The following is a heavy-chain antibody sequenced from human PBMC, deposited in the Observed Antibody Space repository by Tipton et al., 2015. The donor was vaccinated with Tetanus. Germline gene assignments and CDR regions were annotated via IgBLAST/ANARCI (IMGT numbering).Heavy chain of an antibody. CDR2: IFYTGST. CDR1: HGSITSYY. D-gene: IGHD3-3*01. Sequence: TLSLTCTVPHGSITSYYWTWMRQSPGKGLEWIGYIFYTGSTNYNPSFKSRVTMSVDTSKNQLSLKLDSVTSADTAVYYCATVSLVFRRLLDRGPGILVTVSS. CDR3: ATVSLVFRRLLD. V-gene: IGHV4-59*03. J-gene: IGHJ4*02.